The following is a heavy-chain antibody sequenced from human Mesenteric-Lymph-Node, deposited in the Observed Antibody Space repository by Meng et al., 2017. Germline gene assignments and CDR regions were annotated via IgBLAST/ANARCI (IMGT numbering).Heavy chain of an antibody. V-gene: IGHV4-30-4*01. CDR2: IYYSGST. CDR1: GGSISNSDYY. Sequence: QVQLQQWGAGLLKPSETLSLTCTVSGGSISNSDYYWSWIRQPPGKGLEWIGYIYYSGSTYYNPSLKSRVTISVDTSKNQFSLKLSSVTAADTAVYYCARVGWRQWSFDLWGRGTLVTVSS. J-gene: IGHJ2*01. D-gene: IGHD5-18*01. CDR3: ARVGWRQWSFDL.